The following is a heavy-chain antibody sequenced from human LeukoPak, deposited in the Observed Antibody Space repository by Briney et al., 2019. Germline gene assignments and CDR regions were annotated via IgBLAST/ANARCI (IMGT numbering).Heavy chain of an antibody. CDR3: TRDAYNFNDFDY. V-gene: IGHV3-23*01. CDR2: IGGNT. Sequence: GGSLRLSCAASGFTFSSYAMSWVRQAPGKGLEWVSSIGGNTYYADSVKGRFTISRDNSKNTLYLQIDSLRAEDTAIYYCTRDAYNFNDFDYWGQGTLVTVSS. D-gene: IGHD5-24*01. CDR1: GFTFSSYA. J-gene: IGHJ4*02.